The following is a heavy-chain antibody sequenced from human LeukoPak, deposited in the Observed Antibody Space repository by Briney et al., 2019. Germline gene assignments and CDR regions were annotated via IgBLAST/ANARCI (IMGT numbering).Heavy chain of an antibody. Sequence: SETLSLTCTVSGDSITRHYWNWIRQSPGKALEWIGYIHYTGGTNTNPSLRSRVTISVDTSNSQFSLKLNSVTAADTAVYSCARSGDSPSFDSWGQGTLVTVSS. V-gene: IGHV4-59*11. D-gene: IGHD4-17*01. J-gene: IGHJ4*02. CDR1: GDSITRHY. CDR2: IHYTGGT. CDR3: ARSGDSPSFDS.